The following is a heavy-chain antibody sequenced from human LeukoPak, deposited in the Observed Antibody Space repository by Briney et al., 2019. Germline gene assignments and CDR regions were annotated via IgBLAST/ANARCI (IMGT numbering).Heavy chain of an antibody. CDR1: GYTFTGYY. CDR3: AGGRTDIVVVPATLRNYYFDY. Sequence: ASVKVSCKASGYTFTGYYMHWVRQAPGQGLEWMGWINPNSGGTNYAQKFQGRVTMTRDTSISTAYMELSRLRSEDTAVYYCAGGRTDIVVVPATLRNYYFDYWGQGTLVTVSS. D-gene: IGHD2-2*01. V-gene: IGHV1-2*02. J-gene: IGHJ4*02. CDR2: INPNSGGT.